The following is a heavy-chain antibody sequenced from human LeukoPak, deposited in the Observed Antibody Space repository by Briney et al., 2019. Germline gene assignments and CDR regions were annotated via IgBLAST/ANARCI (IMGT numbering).Heavy chain of an antibody. Sequence: GGSLRLSCAASGFTFSSYGMHWVRQAPGKGLEWVAVISYDGSNKYYADSVKGRFTISRDNSKNTLYLQMNSLRAEDTAVYYCAKGAITMVRGVPKQTDYWGQGTLVTVSS. D-gene: IGHD3-10*01. CDR2: ISYDGSNK. J-gene: IGHJ4*02. CDR1: GFTFSSYG. CDR3: AKGAITMVRGVPKQTDY. V-gene: IGHV3-30*18.